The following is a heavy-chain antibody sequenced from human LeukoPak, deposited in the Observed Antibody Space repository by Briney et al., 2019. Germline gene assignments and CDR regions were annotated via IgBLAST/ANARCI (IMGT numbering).Heavy chain of an antibody. D-gene: IGHD3-3*01. CDR2: ISSSSSYI. Sequence: GGSLRLSCAASGFTFSSYSMNWVRQAPGKGLEWVSSISSSSSYIYYADSVKGRFTISRDNAKNSLYLQMNSLRAEDTAVYYCAREALEWSPPDIWGQGTTVTVSS. CDR3: AREALEWSPPDI. V-gene: IGHV3-21*01. CDR1: GFTFSSYS. J-gene: IGHJ3*02.